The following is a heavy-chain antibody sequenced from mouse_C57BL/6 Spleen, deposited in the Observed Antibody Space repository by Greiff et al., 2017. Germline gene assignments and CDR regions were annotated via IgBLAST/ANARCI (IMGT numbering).Heavy chain of an antibody. J-gene: IGHJ4*01. Sequence: VQLQQSVAELVRPGASVKLSCTASGFNIKNTYMHWVKQRPEQGLEWIGRIDPANGNTKYAPKFQGKATITADTSSNTAYLQLSSLTSEDTAIYYCARGEEFITTVVARDYAMDYWGQGTSVTVSS. CDR1: GFNIKNTY. V-gene: IGHV14-3*01. CDR3: ARGEEFITTVVARDYAMDY. D-gene: IGHD1-1*01. CDR2: IDPANGNT.